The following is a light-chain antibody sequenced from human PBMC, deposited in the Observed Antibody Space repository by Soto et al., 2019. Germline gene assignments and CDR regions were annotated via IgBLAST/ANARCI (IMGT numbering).Light chain of an antibody. Sequence: DLQMTQSPSSLSASVGDRVIITCRASQSISVYLNWYQQKPGKAPNLLIYTTSTLHTGVPSRFSGSGSGPDFTLTISSLQPEDFATYYCQQSYSIPWTFGQGTKVEIK. J-gene: IGKJ1*01. V-gene: IGKV1-39*01. CDR2: TTS. CDR1: QSISVY. CDR3: QQSYSIPWT.